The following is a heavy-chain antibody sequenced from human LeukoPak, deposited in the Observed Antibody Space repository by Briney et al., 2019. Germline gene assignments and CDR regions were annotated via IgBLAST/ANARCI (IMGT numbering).Heavy chain of an antibody. D-gene: IGHD2-15*01. J-gene: IGHJ3*01. CDR3: GRQYCSGGSCYSAFDV. V-gene: IGHV3-7*04. CDR2: IKEDGSEK. Sequence: GGSLRLSCAASRFTFSNYWMIWVRQAPGKGLEWVANIKEDGSEKYYVDSVKGRFTISRDNAKNSLYLQMNSLRDEDTAVCYCGRQYCSGGSCYSAFDVWGQGTMVTVSS. CDR1: RFTFSNYW.